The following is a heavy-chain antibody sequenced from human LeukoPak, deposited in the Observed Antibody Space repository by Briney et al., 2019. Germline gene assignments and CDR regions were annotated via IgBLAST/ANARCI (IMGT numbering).Heavy chain of an antibody. D-gene: IGHD3-22*01. CDR1: GFTVSSNY. CDR3: ATSRNYYDSSGYFRRGEYYFDY. V-gene: IGHV3-53*01. Sequence: PGGSLRLSCAASGFTVSSNYMNWVRQAPGKGLEWVSVIYSGGSTYYADSVKGRFTISRDNSKNTLYLQMNSLRAEDTAVYYCATSRNYYDSSGYFRRGEYYFDYWGQGTLVTVSS. CDR2: IYSGGST. J-gene: IGHJ4*02.